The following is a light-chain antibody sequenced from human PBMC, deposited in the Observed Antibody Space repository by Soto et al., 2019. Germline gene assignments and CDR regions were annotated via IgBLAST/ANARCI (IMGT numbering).Light chain of an antibody. J-gene: IGKJ2*01. CDR3: QQYNEWPRT. CDR1: QSVRTN. Sequence: ETVMTQSPATLSVSPGERVTLSCRASQSVRTNLVWYQQSPGQPPRLLIYAASDRIAGVPDRFSGSGSGTDFTLTISGLQSEDCAVYYCQQYNEWPRTFGQGTKLEIK. CDR2: AAS. V-gene: IGKV3-15*01.